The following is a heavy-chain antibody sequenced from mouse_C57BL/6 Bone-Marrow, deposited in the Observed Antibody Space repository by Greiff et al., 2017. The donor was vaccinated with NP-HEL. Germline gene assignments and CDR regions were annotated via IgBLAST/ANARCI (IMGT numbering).Heavy chain of an antibody. Sequence: QVQLQQPGTELVKPGTSVKLSCKSSGYTFTSYWMHWVKQRPGQGLEWIGNINPSNGGTNYNEKFKSKATLTVDKSSSTAYMQLSSLTSDDSAVYYCAREGRWLQRVYWYFDVWDTGTTVTVSS. D-gene: IGHD2-3*01. CDR3: AREGRWLQRVYWYFDV. CDR2: INPSNGGT. J-gene: IGHJ1*03. CDR1: GYTFTSYW. V-gene: IGHV1-53*01.